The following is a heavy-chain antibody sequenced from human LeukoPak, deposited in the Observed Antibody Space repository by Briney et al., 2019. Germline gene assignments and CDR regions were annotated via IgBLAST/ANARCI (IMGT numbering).Heavy chain of an antibody. J-gene: IGHJ4*02. V-gene: IGHV3-13*01. CDR2: IGTAGDT. CDR1: GFTFSNYD. D-gene: IGHD3-9*01. Sequence: GGSLRLSCAASGFTFSNYDIHWVRQATGKGLEWVSVIGTAGDTCYPGSVKGRFTIFRENAKNSLYLQVNSLRAGDTAVYYCAKVMRDYDILTCYDYWGQGTLVTVSS. CDR3: AKVMRDYDILTCYDY.